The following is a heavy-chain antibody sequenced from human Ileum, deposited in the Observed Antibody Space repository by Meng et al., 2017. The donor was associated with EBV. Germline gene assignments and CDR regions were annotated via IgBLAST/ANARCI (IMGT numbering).Heavy chain of an antibody. CDR2: IIHGGSP. J-gene: IGHJ4*02. Sequence: QHWGPGRFKPSAPLSSTFAVNGVSLSGAYWNRIRQPPGKGLEWIGEIIHGGSPSYNPSLKSRVTISIDTSKNQLSLMLSSVTAADTAVYYCARRPTGIDYWGQGTLVTVSS. CDR1: GVSLSGAY. CDR3: ARRPTGIDY. V-gene: IGHV4-34*12. D-gene: IGHD2-8*02.